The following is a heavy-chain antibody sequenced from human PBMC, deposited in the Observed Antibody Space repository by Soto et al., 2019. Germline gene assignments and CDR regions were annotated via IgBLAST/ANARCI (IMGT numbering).Heavy chain of an antibody. V-gene: IGHV1-69*13. D-gene: IGHD3-10*01. Sequence: ASVKVSCKASGYTFSSYAISWVRQAPGQGLEWMGGIIPIFGTANYAQKFQGRVTITADESTSTAYMELSSLRSEDTAVYYCARSGNVGDYYGSGSYYFDYWGQGTLVTVSS. CDR1: GYTFSSYA. CDR3: ARSGNVGDYYGSGSYYFDY. CDR2: IIPIFGTA. J-gene: IGHJ4*02.